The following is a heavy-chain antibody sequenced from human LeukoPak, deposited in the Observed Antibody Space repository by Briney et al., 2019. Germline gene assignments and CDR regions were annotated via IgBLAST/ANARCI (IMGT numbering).Heavy chain of an antibody. D-gene: IGHD3-16*01. Sequence: SEILSLTCTISGGSITSGGYYWSWIRQHPGRGLEWIGYLSYIGSAYYSPSLKSRVTILPDRSKNQFSLKLSSVTAADTAVYYCARISRWGPYWGQGILVTVSS. V-gene: IGHV4-31*03. CDR1: GGSITSGGYY. CDR2: LSYIGSA. J-gene: IGHJ4*02. CDR3: ARISRWGPY.